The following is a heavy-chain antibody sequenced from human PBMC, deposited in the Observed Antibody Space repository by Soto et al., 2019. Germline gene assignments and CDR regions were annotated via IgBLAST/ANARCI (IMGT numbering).Heavy chain of an antibody. V-gene: IGHV1-3*01. CDR3: ARDLGLLMGTFDV. J-gene: IGHJ3*01. D-gene: IGHD5-18*01. Sequence: WVRQAPGQRPEWMGWINAGHGTTKYSQKLQDRVTISRDTSATTVYMELTSLTSEDTAVYYCARDLGLLMGTFDVWGQGTMVTVSS. CDR2: INAGHGTT.